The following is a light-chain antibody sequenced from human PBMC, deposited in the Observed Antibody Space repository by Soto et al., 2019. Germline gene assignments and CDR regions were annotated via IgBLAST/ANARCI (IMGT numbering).Light chain of an antibody. Sequence: QSVLTQPPSVSGAPGQRVIISCTGSTSNIGAGYDVNWYQHLPGKAPKLLIYGHTNRPSGVPDRFSGSKSGTSASLAITGLQPEDEAVYYCQSSDMHLGGSGVFGGGTKLTVL. CDR1: TSNIGAGYD. J-gene: IGLJ3*02. CDR3: QSSDMHLGGSGV. CDR2: GHT. V-gene: IGLV1-40*01.